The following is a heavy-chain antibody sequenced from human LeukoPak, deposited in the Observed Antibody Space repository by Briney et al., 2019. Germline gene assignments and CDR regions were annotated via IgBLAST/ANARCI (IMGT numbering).Heavy chain of an antibody. CDR1: GGSISSDSYY. Sequence: SGTLSLTCTVSGGSISSDSYYWSWIRQPAGKGLEWIGRIYPSGSTNYNPSLKSRVTISVDTSKNQFSLKLSSVTAADTAVYYCARDRRPNYHDSSGYPNRGALLSGYWYFDLWGRGTLVTVSS. J-gene: IGHJ2*01. CDR3: ARDRRPNYHDSSGYPNRGALLSGYWYFDL. D-gene: IGHD3-22*01. V-gene: IGHV4-61*02. CDR2: IYPSGST.